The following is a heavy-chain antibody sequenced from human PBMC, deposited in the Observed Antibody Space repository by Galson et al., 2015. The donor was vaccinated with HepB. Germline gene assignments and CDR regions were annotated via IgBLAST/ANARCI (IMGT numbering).Heavy chain of an antibody. CDR2: IVVGSGNT. D-gene: IGHD3-10*01. Sequence: SVKVSCKASGFTFTSSAVQWVRQARGQRLEWIGWIVVGSGNTNYAQKFQERVTITRDMSTSTAYMELSSLRSEDTAVYYCAAGNVWFGELPYFDYWGQGTLVTVSS. V-gene: IGHV1-58*01. CDR1: GFTFTSSA. J-gene: IGHJ4*02. CDR3: AAGNVWFGELPYFDY.